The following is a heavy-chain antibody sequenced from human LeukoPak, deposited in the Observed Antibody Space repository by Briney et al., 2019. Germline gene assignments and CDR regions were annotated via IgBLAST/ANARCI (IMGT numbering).Heavy chain of an antibody. D-gene: IGHD2-15*01. V-gene: IGHV4-39*01. CDR3: ARGFSALVGSGNWFDS. CDR1: GGSISSSDHF. Sequence: SETLSLTCTVSGGSISSSDHFWGWIRQSPGKGLEWIGSLYYTGNAYYNPSLKSRVTIFVDTSKNQFSLRVTSVTAADTYVYYCARGFSALVGSGNWFDSWGQGTLVTVSS. J-gene: IGHJ5*01. CDR2: LYYTGNA.